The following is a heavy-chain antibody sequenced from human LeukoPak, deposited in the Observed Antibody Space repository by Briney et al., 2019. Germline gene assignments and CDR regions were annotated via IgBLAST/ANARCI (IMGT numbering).Heavy chain of an antibody. Sequence: PSETLSLTCTVSGDSISSSSSYWGWIRQPPGEGLEWIGSIYYSGSTYYNTSLKSRVTISVDTSKNQFSLKLSSVTAADTAVYYCARGPYSYDSSGAFDIWGQGTMVTVSS. J-gene: IGHJ3*02. CDR3: ARGPYSYDSSGAFDI. CDR2: IYYSGST. CDR1: GDSISSSSSY. D-gene: IGHD3-22*01. V-gene: IGHV4-39*07.